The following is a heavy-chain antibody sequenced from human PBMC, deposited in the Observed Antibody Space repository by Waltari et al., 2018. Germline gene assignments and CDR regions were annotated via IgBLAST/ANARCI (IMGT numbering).Heavy chain of an antibody. D-gene: IGHD3-10*01. V-gene: IGHV4-38-2*01. CDR3: ARRDGSGSLY. CDR1: TSGYY. Sequence: TSGYYWGWIRQPPGKGLEWIGSIYHSGSTYYNPSLKSRVTISVDTSKNQFSLKLSSVTAADTAVYYCARRDGSGSLYWGQGTLVTVSS. CDR2: IYHSGST. J-gene: IGHJ4*02.